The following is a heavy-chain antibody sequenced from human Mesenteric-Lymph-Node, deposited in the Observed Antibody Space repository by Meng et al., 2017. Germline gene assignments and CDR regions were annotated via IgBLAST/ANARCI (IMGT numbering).Heavy chain of an antibody. D-gene: IGHD3-3*01. Sequence: SVKVSCKASGGTFSSYAISWVRQAPGQGLEWMGGIIPIFGTANYAQKFQGRVTITADESTSTAYMELSSLRSEDTAVYYCARDQRVGDFWSGYSAGIDYWGQGTLVTVSS. CDR1: GGTFSSYA. V-gene: IGHV1-69*13. J-gene: IGHJ4*02. CDR2: IIPIFGTA. CDR3: ARDQRVGDFWSGYSAGIDY.